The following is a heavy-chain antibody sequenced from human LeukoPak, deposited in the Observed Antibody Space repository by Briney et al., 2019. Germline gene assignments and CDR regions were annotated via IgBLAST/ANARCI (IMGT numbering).Heavy chain of an antibody. CDR2: ISAYNGNT. CDR3: ARQTSGGYTVFSGKPRGHWFDP. Sequence: GASVKVSCKASGYTFTSYGISWVRQAPGQGLEWMGWISAYNGNTNYAQKLQGRVTMTTDTSTSTAYMELRSLTSEDTAVYYCARQTSGGYTVFSGKPRGHWFDPWGQGTLVTVSS. J-gene: IGHJ5*02. CDR1: GYTFTSYG. V-gene: IGHV1-18*01. D-gene: IGHD5-24*01.